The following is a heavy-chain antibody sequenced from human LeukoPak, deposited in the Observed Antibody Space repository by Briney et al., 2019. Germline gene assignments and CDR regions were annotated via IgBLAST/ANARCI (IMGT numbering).Heavy chain of an antibody. D-gene: IGHD5-24*01. CDR2: IYSDGNT. CDR3: AVQNRDGYNFDYFDY. J-gene: IGHJ4*02. V-gene: IGHV4-39*07. Sequence: SETLSLTCTVSGGSIYTGVYYWAWVRHPPGRGLEWIGNIYSDGNTYYNPSLKSRVTISVDRSKNQFSLKLSSVTAADTAVYYCAVQNRDGYNFDYFDYWGQGTLVTVSS. CDR1: GGSIYTGVYY.